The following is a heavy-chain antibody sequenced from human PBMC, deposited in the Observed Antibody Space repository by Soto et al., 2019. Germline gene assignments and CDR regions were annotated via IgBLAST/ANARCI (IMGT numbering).Heavy chain of an antibody. CDR2: ISAYNGNT. D-gene: IGHD1-20*01. CDR1: GYTFSSYG. V-gene: IGHV1-18*01. Sequence: QVQLVQSGAEVKKPGASVKVSCKASGYTFSSYGISWVRQAPGQGLERMGWISAYNGNTKYAQKLRGRLTMTTATSTSTAYRELRSLRSDDTGVCYCARDAAIGMNDSWGQGALVTVSS. J-gene: IGHJ5*01. CDR3: ARDAAIGMNDS.